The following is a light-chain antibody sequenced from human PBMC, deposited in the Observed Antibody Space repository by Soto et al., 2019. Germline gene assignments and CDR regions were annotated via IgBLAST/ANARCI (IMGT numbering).Light chain of an antibody. Sequence: DIQMTQSPSTLSGSVGDRVTITCRASQTISSWLAWYQQKPGKAPKLLIYKASTLKSGVPSRFSGSGSGTEFTLTISSLQPDDFATYYCQHYNSYFAVFGQGTKVDI. CDR2: KAS. J-gene: IGKJ1*01. CDR1: QTISSW. CDR3: QHYNSYFAV. V-gene: IGKV1-5*03.